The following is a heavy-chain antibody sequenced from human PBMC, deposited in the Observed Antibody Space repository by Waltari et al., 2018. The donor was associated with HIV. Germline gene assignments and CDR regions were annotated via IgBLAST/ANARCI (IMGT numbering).Heavy chain of an antibody. CDR2: ISHSGST. V-gene: IGHV4-34*01. CDR3: ARARGAAAGTGS. CDR1: GGSFSGYY. J-gene: IGHJ5*02. Sequence: QVQLQQWGAGLLKPSETLSLTCAVYGGSFSGYYWSWIRQPPGKGLEWIGQISHSGSTNYIPSLKSRVTISVDTSKNQFSLKLSSVTAAYTAVYYCARARGAAAGTGSLGQGTLVTVSS. D-gene: IGHD6-13*01.